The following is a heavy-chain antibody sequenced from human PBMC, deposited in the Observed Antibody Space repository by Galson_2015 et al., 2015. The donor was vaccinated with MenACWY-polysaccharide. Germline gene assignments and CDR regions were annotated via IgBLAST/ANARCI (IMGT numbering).Heavy chain of an antibody. CDR2: MNPNSGNT. Sequence: QSGAEVTKPGESLKISCTASGYTFTSYDINWVRQATGQGLEWMGWMNPNSGNTGCAQKFQGRVTMTRNTSISTAYMELSSLRSEDTAVYYCARGPGYGDYADYWGQGTLVTVSS. CDR3: ARGPGYGDYADY. J-gene: IGHJ4*02. CDR1: GYTFTSYD. V-gene: IGHV1-8*01. D-gene: IGHD4-17*01.